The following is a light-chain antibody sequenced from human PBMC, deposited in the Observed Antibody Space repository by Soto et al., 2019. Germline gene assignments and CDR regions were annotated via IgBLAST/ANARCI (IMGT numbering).Light chain of an antibody. CDR3: SSYTSSSTLE. Sequence: QSALTQPASVSGSPGQSITISCTGTSSDVGGYNYVSWYQQQPGKAPKLMIYDVSNRPSGVSNRFSGSKSGNTASLTISGLQAEDEADYYCSSYTSSSTLEFGGGTKVTVL. J-gene: IGLJ2*01. CDR1: SSDVGGYNY. CDR2: DVS. V-gene: IGLV2-14*01.